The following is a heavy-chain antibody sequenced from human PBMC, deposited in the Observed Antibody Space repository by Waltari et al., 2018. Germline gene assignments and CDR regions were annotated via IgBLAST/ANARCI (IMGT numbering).Heavy chain of an antibody. CDR3: ARDRGQVVPAAIHY. CDR1: VGTFSSYA. V-gene: IGHV1-69*13. J-gene: IGHJ4*02. D-gene: IGHD2-2*01. Sequence: QVQLVQSGAEVKKPGSSVKDSCKASVGTFSSYAISWVRQAPGQGLERMGRTIPIFGTANEASEFQGRVTITADKTTSTAYLELSSLRSEDTDVYYCARDRGQVVPAAIHYWGQGTLVTVSS. CDR2: TIPIFGTA.